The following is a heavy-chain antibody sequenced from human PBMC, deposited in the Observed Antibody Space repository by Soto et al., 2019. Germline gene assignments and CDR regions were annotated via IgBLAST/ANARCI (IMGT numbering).Heavy chain of an antibody. CDR1: GYTFTSYG. Sequence: GASVKVSCKASGYTFTSYGMSWVRQAPGQGIEWMGWISAYNDNTNYAQKLQGRVTMTTDTSTSTAYMELRSLRSDDTAVYYCARVGITGTTRWFDPWGQGTLVTVSS. J-gene: IGHJ5*02. CDR3: ARVGITGTTRWFDP. CDR2: ISAYNDNT. V-gene: IGHV1-18*01. D-gene: IGHD1-7*01.